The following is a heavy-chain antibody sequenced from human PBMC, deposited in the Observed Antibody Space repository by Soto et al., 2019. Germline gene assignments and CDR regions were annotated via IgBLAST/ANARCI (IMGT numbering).Heavy chain of an antibody. CDR2: FDPEDGET. CDR1: GYTLTELS. Sequence: ASVKVSCKVSGYTLTELSMHWVRQAPGKGLEWMGGFDPEDGETIYAQKFQGRVTMTEDTSTDTAYMELSSLRSEDTAVYYCATDFPKDYSYGYGMDVWGQGTTVTVSS. V-gene: IGHV1-24*01. CDR3: ATDFPKDYSYGYGMDV. D-gene: IGHD5-18*01. J-gene: IGHJ6*02.